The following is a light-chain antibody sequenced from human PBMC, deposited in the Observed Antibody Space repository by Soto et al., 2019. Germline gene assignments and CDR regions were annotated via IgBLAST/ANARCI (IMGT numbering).Light chain of an antibody. J-gene: IGKJ4*01. CDR3: QQANRFPPT. CDR1: QGISSW. Sequence: DIQMTQSPSSVSASVGDRVTITCRASQGISSWLDWYQQKPGKAPKLLIYAASSLQSGVPSRFSGSGSGTDFTLTISSLHPEDLATYYCQQANRFPPTFGGGTKVEIK. CDR2: AAS. V-gene: IGKV1-12*01.